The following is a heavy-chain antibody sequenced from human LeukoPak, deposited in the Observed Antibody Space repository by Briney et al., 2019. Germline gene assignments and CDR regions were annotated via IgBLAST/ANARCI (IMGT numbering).Heavy chain of an antibody. Sequence: GGSLRLSCAASGFTFSSYAMSWVRQAPGKGLEWVSGLSGSSYIYYADSVKGRFTISRDNAKKSLYLQMNSLRAEDTAVYYCARDYNCWGQGTLVTVSS. CDR2: LSGSSYI. D-gene: IGHD3-10*01. CDR1: GFTFSSYA. V-gene: IGHV3-21*04. CDR3: ARDYNC. J-gene: IGHJ4*02.